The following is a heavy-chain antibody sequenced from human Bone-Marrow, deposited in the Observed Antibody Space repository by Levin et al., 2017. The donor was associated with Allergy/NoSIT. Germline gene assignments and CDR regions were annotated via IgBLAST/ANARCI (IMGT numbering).Heavy chain of an antibody. V-gene: IGHV3-21*01. CDR3: ARVSIGYSYMDV. J-gene: IGHJ6*03. CDR1: GFTFTSYS. CDR2: ISSSSSDI. Sequence: GGSLRLSCAASGFTFTSYSINWVRQAPGKGLEWVSSISSSSSDIYYADSVRGRLSISRDNAKNSVYLQMNSLRAEDTAMYDCARVSIGYSYMDVWGKGTPVTVSS.